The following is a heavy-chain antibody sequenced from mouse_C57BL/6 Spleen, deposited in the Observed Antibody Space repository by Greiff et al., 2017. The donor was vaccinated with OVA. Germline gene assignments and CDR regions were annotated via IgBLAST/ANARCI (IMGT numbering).Heavy chain of an antibody. CDR1: GFTFSSYG. J-gene: IGHJ4*01. CDR2: ISSGGSYT. Sequence: DVQLVESGGDLVKPGGSLKLSCAASGFTFSSYGMSWVRQTPDKRLEWVATISSGGSYTYYPDSVKGRFTISRDNAKNTLYLQMSSLKSEDTAMYYCARQTTVVEGYAMDYWGQGTSVTVSS. D-gene: IGHD1-1*01. CDR3: ARQTTVVEGYAMDY. V-gene: IGHV5-6*01.